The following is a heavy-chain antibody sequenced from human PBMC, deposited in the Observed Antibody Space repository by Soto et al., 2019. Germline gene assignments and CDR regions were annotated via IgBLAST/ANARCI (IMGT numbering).Heavy chain of an antibody. Sequence: QVQLQESGPGLVRPSQTLSLTCTVSGGSISSGAHFFTWIRQHSGKGLEWIGYIYYSGTTYYNPSLKRRVNISVDTSKNQLSLKLSSVTAADTAVYYCARGSPYYGLAVWGQGTTVIVSS. CDR3: ARGSPYYGLAV. J-gene: IGHJ6*02. V-gene: IGHV4-31*03. D-gene: IGHD2-15*01. CDR1: GGSISSGAHF. CDR2: IYYSGTT.